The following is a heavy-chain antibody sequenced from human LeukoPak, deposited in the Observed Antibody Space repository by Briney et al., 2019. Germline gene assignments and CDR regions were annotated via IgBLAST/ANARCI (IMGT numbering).Heavy chain of an antibody. Sequence: PGKSLRLSCAASGFTFSSYAMHWVRQAPGKGLEWVAVVSSDGSNKYYADSVKGRFTISRDNAKNSLYLQMNSLRAEDTAVHYCARDWGPTRPFDYWGQGTLVTVSS. D-gene: IGHD7-27*01. CDR2: VSSDGSNK. J-gene: IGHJ4*02. CDR1: GFTFSSYA. V-gene: IGHV3-30*03. CDR3: ARDWGPTRPFDY.